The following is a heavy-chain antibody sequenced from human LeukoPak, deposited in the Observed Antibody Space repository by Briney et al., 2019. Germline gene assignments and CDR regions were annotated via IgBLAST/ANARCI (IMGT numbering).Heavy chain of an antibody. CDR1: GGSFSGYY. D-gene: IGHD6-13*01. CDR3: ARLSIFQQLVQGGWFDP. J-gene: IGHJ5*02. Sequence: PSETLSLTCAVHGGSFSGYYWSLIRQPPGKGLEWIGEINHSGSTNYDPSLKSRVTISVDTSKNQFSLKLSSVTAADTAVYYCARLSIFQQLVQGGWFDPWGQGTLVTVSS. V-gene: IGHV4-34*01. CDR2: INHSGST.